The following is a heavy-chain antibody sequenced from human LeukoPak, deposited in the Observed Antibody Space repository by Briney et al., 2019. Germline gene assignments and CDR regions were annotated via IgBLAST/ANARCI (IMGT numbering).Heavy chain of an antibody. J-gene: IGHJ4*02. Sequence: GGSLRLSCAASGFIFSNYWMSWVRQAPGKGLEWVANIKQDGSEKYYVDSVKGRFTISRDNAKNSLYLQMNSLRAEDTAVYYCARDVGEADYWGQGTLVTVSS. V-gene: IGHV3-7*01. CDR2: IKQDGSEK. CDR3: ARDVGEADY. D-gene: IGHD2-15*01. CDR1: GFIFSNYW.